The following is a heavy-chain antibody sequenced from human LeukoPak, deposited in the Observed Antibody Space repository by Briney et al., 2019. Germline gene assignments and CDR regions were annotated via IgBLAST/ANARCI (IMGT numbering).Heavy chain of an antibody. CDR3: SRGTEGEI. J-gene: IGHJ3*02. CDR2: IRSKGYGGTT. V-gene: IGHV3-49*03. CDR1: GFTFGDYR. Sequence: GGSLRLSCTASGFTFGDYRMSWFRQAPGKGLEWVGCIRSKGYGGTTEYAASVKGRFTILRDDSKSIAYLQMNSLKTEDTAVYYCSRGTEGEIWGQGTMVTVSS. D-gene: IGHD2-2*01.